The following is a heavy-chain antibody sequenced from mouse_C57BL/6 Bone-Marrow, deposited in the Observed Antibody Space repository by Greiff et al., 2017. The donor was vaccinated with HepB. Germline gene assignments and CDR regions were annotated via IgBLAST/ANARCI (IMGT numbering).Heavy chain of an antibody. D-gene: IGHD1-1*01. V-gene: IGHV2-9-1*01. CDR2: IWTGGGT. J-gene: IGHJ4*01. Sequence: VKLVDSGPGLVAPSQSLSITCTVSGFSLTSYAISWVRQPPGKGLEWLGVIWTGGGTNYNSALKSRLSISKDNSKSKVFLKMNNLQTDDTARYYGGRATLRGYAMDYGGQGTSVTVSS. CDR3: GRATLRGYAMDY. CDR1: GFSLTSYA.